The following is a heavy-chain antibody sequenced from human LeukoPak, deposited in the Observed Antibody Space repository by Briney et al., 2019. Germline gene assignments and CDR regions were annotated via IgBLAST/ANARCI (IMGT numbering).Heavy chain of an antibody. Sequence: SETLSLTCTVSGYSISSGYYWGWIRQPPGKGLEWIGSIYHSGRTYYNPSLKSRVTISVDTSKNQFSLKLSSVTAADTAVYYCARRHYYDSRGAFDIWGQGTMVTVSS. V-gene: IGHV4-38-2*02. D-gene: IGHD3-22*01. J-gene: IGHJ3*02. CDR1: GYSISSGYY. CDR3: ARRHYYDSRGAFDI. CDR2: IYHSGRT.